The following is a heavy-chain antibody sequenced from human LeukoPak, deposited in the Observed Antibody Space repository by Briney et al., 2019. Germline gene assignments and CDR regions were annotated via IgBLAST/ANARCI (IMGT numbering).Heavy chain of an antibody. CDR2: ISSSGSTI. J-gene: IGHJ3*02. CDR1: GFTFSSYE. V-gene: IGHV3-48*03. CDR3: AREPLSRSSGGAFDI. Sequence: PGGSLRLSCAASGFTFSSYEMNWVRQAPGKGLEWVSHISSSGSTIYYADSVKGRFTISRDNAKNSLYLQMNSLRAEDTAVYYCAREPLSRSSGGAFDIWGQGTMVTVPS. D-gene: IGHD6-25*01.